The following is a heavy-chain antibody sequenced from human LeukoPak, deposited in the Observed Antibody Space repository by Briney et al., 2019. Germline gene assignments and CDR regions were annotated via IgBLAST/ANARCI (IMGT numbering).Heavy chain of an antibody. CDR2: IIPILGIA. CDR3: ARGSGHHAFDI. V-gene: IGHV1-69*04. Sequence: SVKVSCKASGGTFSSYAISWVRQAPGQGLEWMGRIIPILGIANYAQKFQGRVTITADKSTSTAYMELSSLRSEDTAVYYCARGSGHHAFDIWGQGTMVTVSS. D-gene: IGHD3-10*01. J-gene: IGHJ3*02. CDR1: GGTFSSYA.